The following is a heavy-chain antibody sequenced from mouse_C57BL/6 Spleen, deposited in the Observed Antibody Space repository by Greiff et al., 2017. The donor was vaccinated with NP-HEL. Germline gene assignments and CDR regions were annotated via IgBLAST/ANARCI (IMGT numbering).Heavy chain of an antibody. CDR2: IDPANGNT. J-gene: IGHJ2*01. CDR1: GFNIKNTY. V-gene: IGHV14-3*01. D-gene: IGHD2-5*01. Sequence: EVQGVESVAELVRPGASVKLSCTASGFNIKNTYMHWVKQRPEQGLEWIGRIDPANGNTKYAPKFQGKATITADTSSNTAYLQLSSLTSEDTAIYYCARGRAYYSNLFDYWGQGTTLTVSS. CDR3: ARGRAYYSNLFDY.